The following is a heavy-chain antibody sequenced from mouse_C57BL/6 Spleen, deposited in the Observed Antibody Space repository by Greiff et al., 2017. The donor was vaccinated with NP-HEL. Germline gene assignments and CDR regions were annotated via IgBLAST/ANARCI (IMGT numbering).Heavy chain of an antibody. CDR2: ISSGGDYI. CDR3: TRETFDYYGSSPAWFAY. CDR1: GFTFSSYA. D-gene: IGHD1-1*01. J-gene: IGHJ3*01. V-gene: IGHV5-9-1*02. Sequence: EVQLVESGEGLVKPGGSLKLSCAASGFTFSSYAMSWVRQTPETRLEWVAYISSGGDYIYYADNVKGRFTISRDNARNTLYLQMSSLKSEDTAMYYCTRETFDYYGSSPAWFAYWGQGTLVTVSA.